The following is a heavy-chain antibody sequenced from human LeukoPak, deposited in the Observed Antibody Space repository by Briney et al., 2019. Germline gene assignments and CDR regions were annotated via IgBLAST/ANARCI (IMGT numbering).Heavy chain of an antibody. CDR2: IYTSGST. Sequence: SQTLSLTCTVSGGSISSGSYYWSWIRQPAGKGLEWIGRIYTSGSTNYNPSLKSRVTISVDTSKNQFSLKLSSVTAADTAVYYCARGVVIAPQTFDYWGQGTLVTVSS. V-gene: IGHV4-61*02. CDR1: GGSISSGSYY. J-gene: IGHJ4*02. D-gene: IGHD2-21*01. CDR3: ARGVVIAPQTFDY.